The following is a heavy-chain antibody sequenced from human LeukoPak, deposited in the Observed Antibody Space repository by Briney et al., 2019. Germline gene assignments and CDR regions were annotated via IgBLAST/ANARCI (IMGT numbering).Heavy chain of an antibody. D-gene: IGHD1-1*01. CDR2: ISRSSSTI. V-gene: IGHV3-48*01. Sequence: PGGSLRLSCAASGFTFSSYSMNWVRQAPGKGLEWVSYISRSSSTIYYADSVKGRFTISRDNAKNSLYLQMNSLRAEDTAVYYCARGFQLESTDYWGQGTLVTVSS. J-gene: IGHJ4*02. CDR3: ARGFQLESTDY. CDR1: GFTFSSYS.